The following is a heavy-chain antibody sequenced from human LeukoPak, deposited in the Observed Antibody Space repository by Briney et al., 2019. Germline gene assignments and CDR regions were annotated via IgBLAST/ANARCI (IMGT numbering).Heavy chain of an antibody. CDR2: IKSKTDGGTT. CDR1: GFTFSNAW. D-gene: IGHD5-18*01. J-gene: IGHJ4*02. Sequence: GGSLRLSCAASGFTFSNAWMSWVRQAPGRGLEWVGHIKSKTDGGTTDYAAPVKGRFTISRDDSKNTLYLQMNSLKIEDTAVYYCTTGTWIQLWLADFWGQGTLVTVSS. V-gene: IGHV3-15*01. CDR3: TTGTWIQLWLADF.